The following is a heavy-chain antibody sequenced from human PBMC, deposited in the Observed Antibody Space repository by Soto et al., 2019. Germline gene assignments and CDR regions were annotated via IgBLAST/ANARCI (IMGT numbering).Heavy chain of an antibody. Sequence: ASVKVSCKASGYTFTSYGISWVRQAPGQGLEWMGWISAYNGNTNYAQKLQGRVTMTTDTSTSTAYMELRSLRSDDTAVYYCARSDSNHGDYYHYGMAVWGQGTTVTVSS. D-gene: IGHD3-22*01. J-gene: IGHJ6*02. V-gene: IGHV1-18*01. CDR2: ISAYNGNT. CDR3: ARSDSNHGDYYHYGMAV. CDR1: GYTFTSYG.